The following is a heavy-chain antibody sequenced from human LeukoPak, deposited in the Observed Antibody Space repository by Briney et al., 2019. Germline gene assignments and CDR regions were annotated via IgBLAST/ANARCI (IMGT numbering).Heavy chain of an antibody. Sequence: SETLSLTCTVSGVSINPYYWNWIRQPPGKRLEWIGYIVSSGHPNSNPSLNSRVSTSVDTSKNQFSLRLTSVAPADTAFYYCARSPDSLAAPYYFDSWGQGTLVTVSS. D-gene: IGHD6-13*01. CDR2: IVSSGHP. V-gene: IGHV4-59*01. J-gene: IGHJ4*02. CDR1: GVSINPYY. CDR3: ARSPDSLAAPYYFDS.